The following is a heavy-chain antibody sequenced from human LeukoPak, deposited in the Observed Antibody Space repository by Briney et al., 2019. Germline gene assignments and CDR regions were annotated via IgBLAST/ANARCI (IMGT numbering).Heavy chain of an antibody. V-gene: IGHV4-30-4*01. CDR3: ATAPLYYYGSGTYPLRFDY. D-gene: IGHD3-10*01. J-gene: IGHJ4*02. Sequence: SQTLSLTCTVSGGSISSGDYYWSWIRQPPGKGLEWIGYIYYSGSTYYNPSLKSRVTIPVDTSKNQFSLKLSSVTAADTAVYYCATAPLYYYGSGTYPLRFDYWGQGTLVTVSS. CDR1: GGSISSGDYY. CDR2: IYYSGST.